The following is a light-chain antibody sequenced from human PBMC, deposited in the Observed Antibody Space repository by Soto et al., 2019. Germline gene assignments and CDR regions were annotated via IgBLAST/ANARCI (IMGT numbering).Light chain of an antibody. J-gene: IGLJ2*01. CDR2: DVN. V-gene: IGLV2-11*01. CDR3: CSYAGSYTLV. Sequence: QSALTQPRSVSGSPGQSVTLSCTGTSSDVGGYHYVSWYQHHPGKAPKIIIYDVNKRPSGVPDRFSGSKSGNPASLTISGLQTEDEADYYCCSYAGSYTLVFGGGTKVTV. CDR1: SSDVGGYHY.